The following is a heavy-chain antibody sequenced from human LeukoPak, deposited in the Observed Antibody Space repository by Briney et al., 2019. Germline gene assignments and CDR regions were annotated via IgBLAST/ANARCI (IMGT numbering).Heavy chain of an antibody. V-gene: IGHV1-8*01. D-gene: IGHD2-2*01. CDR1: GYTFTTYD. J-gene: IGHJ4*02. CDR2: MNPHSGDT. Sequence: ASVKVSCKASGYTFTTYDINWVRQATGQGLEWMGWMNPHSGDTGFAQNFQGRVAMTRNTSIDTAYMELSSLRVEDTAVYYCVRGFRSDTSGRKFDCWGQGTLVTVSS. CDR3: VRGFRSDTSGRKFDC.